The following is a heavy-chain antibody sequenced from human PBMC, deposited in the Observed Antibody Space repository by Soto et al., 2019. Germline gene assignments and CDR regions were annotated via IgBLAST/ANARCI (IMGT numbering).Heavy chain of an antibody. CDR3: ARDMYSSDYFVKSFEP. Sequence: QVRLVESGGGVVHPGRSLRLSCTASGFSFTSYAMYWFRQPPGKGLEWVTVISHDGINKHYADSVKGRVTVSRDNSNHSLDLQLNSLRGEDTAMYYCARDMYSSDYFVKSFEPCGQGTLVTVSS. CDR1: GFSFTSYA. CDR2: ISHDGINK. V-gene: IGHV3-30-3*01. J-gene: IGHJ5*02. D-gene: IGHD6-19*01.